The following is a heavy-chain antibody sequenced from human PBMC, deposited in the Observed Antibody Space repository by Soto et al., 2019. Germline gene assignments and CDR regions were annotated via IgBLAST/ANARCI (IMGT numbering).Heavy chain of an antibody. V-gene: IGHV4-39*01. J-gene: IGHJ3*02. CDR2: IYYSGST. D-gene: IGHD3-9*01. Sequence: QLQLQESGPGLVKPSETLSLTCTVSGGSISSSSYYWGWIRQPPGKGLEWIGSIYYSGSTYHNPSLKSRVTISVDTSKNQFSLKLSSVTAADTAVYYCARVLTYYDVLTGYSFVAFDIWGQGTMVTVSS. CDR1: GGSISSSSYY. CDR3: ARVLTYYDVLTGYSFVAFDI.